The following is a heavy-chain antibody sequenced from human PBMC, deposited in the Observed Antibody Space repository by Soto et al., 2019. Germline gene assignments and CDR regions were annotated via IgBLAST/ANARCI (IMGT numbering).Heavy chain of an antibody. CDR2: ISYDGSKK. Sequence: GGSLRLSCAASGFTFSSYGMHWVRQAPGKGLEWVAVISYDGSKKYYAGSVKGRFTISRDNSKNTLYLEMNSLRAEDTAVYYCAKDMTPYYDSSAFDYWGQGTLVTVSS. V-gene: IGHV3-30*18. J-gene: IGHJ4*02. CDR1: GFTFSSYG. CDR3: AKDMTPYYDSSAFDY. D-gene: IGHD3-22*01.